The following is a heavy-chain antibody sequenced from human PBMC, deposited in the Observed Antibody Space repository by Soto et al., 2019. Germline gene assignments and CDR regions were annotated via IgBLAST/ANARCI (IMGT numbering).Heavy chain of an antibody. CDR2: IIPILGIA. J-gene: IGHJ4*02. V-gene: IGHV1-69*02. D-gene: IGHD5-18*01. CDR3: ARAGYSYGAFDY. CDR1: GGTFSSYT. Sequence: QVQLVQSGAEVKKPGSSVKVSCKASGGTFSSYTISWVRQAPGQGLEWMGRIIPILGIANYAQKFQGRVTITADKSTSTAYMELSSLRSEDTAVYYCARAGYSYGAFDYWGQGTLLTVSS.